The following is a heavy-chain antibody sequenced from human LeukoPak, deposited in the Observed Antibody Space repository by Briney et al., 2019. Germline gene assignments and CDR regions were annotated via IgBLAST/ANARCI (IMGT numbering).Heavy chain of an antibody. Sequence: QPGGSLRLSCAASGFTFSNYWMHWVRQAPGKGLVWVSRINSDGSSTTYADSVKGRLTISRDNAKNTLYLQMNSLRAEDTAVYYCARGHSSGSLWSRVVLPRGKGIVDYWGQGTLVTVSS. J-gene: IGHJ4*02. V-gene: IGHV3-74*01. CDR1: GFTFSNYW. CDR2: INSDGSST. D-gene: IGHD6-19*01. CDR3: ARGHSSGSLWSRVVLPRGKGIVDY.